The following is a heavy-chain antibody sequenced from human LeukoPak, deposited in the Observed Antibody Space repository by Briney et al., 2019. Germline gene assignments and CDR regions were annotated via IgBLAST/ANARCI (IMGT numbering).Heavy chain of an antibody. CDR2: IWYDGSNK. Sequence: GGSLRLSCAASGFTFSSYGMHWVRQAPGKGLEWVAVIWYDGSNKYYADSVKGRFTISRDNSKNTLYLQMNSLRAEDTAVYYCAKQPAYSGYASHFDYWGQGTLVTVSS. V-gene: IGHV3-33*06. D-gene: IGHD5-12*01. CDR1: GFTFSSYG. CDR3: AKQPAYSGYASHFDY. J-gene: IGHJ4*02.